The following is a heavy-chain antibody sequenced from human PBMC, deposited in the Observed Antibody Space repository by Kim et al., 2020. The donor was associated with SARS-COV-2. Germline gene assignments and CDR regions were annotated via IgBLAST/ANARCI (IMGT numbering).Heavy chain of an antibody. J-gene: IGHJ3*02. Sequence: GGSLRLSCAASGFTFSNYYMSWVRQAPGKGLEWVSYIKSTGDYTNYADSVKGRCTISRDNAKNSLYLQIHILRPEDTAVYYCARSVAESAFDIWGQGTMVTVSS. CDR3: ARSVAESAFDI. CDR2: IKSTGDYT. CDR1: GFTFSNYY. V-gene: IGHV3-11*03. D-gene: IGHD6-19*01.